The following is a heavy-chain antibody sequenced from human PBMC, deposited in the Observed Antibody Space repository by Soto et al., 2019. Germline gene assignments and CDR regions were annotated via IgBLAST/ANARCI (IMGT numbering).Heavy chain of an antibody. V-gene: IGHV5-51*01. J-gene: IGHJ6*02. CDR1: GYSFASYW. D-gene: IGHD6-6*01. CDR3: ARTRSFTLGFYYDGMDV. CDR2: IYPGDSDT. Sequence: GESLKISCQGSGYSFASYWIGWVRQMPGKDLEWMGIIYPGDSDTRYSPSFQGQVTISADKSLRTACLQWTSLKASDTALYYCARTRSFTLGFYYDGMDVWGQGTTVTVSS.